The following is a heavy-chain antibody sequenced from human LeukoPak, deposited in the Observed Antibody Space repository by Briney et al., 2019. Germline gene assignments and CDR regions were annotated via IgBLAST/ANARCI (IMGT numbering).Heavy chain of an antibody. CDR3: ARDPVYDAFDI. J-gene: IGHJ3*02. V-gene: IGHV4-61*01. Sequence: SETLSLTCTVSGRSVSIGSYYWSWIRQPPGKGLEWIGYIYYSESTNYNPSLKSRVTISVDTSKNQFSLKLSSVTAADTAVYYCARDPVYDAFDIWGQGTMVTVSS. CDR2: IYYSEST. D-gene: IGHD2-8*01. CDR1: GRSVSIGSYY.